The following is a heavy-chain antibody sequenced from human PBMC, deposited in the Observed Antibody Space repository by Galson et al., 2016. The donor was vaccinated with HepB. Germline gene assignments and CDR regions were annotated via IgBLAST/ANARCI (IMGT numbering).Heavy chain of an antibody. D-gene: IGHD5-12*01. V-gene: IGHV3-30*18. CDR2: MSGNGVSK. CDR3: AKVASDYEGEFDS. CDR1: GFTFSSFA. Sequence: SLRLSCAASGFTFSSFAMHWVRQAPGKGLQWVAVMSGNGVSKYYGDSVKGRFTISRDNSRNTLYLQMNSLRPEDTAVYYCAKVASDYEGEFDSWGQGTLVTVSS. J-gene: IGHJ4*02.